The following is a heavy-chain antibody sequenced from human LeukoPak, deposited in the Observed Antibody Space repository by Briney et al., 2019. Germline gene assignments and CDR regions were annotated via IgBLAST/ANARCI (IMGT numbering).Heavy chain of an antibody. CDR1: GFNFSTYS. J-gene: IGHJ6*03. D-gene: IGHD2-2*01. CDR2: ISSTSSYI. Sequence: GGSLRLSCAASGFNFSTYSMNWVRQAPGKGLEWVSSISSTSSYIYYADSLKGRFTISRDNAKNSMYLQMNSLRAEDTAVYYCARESGSRSYYYYIDVWGKGTTVTVSS. CDR3: ARESGSRSYYYYIDV. V-gene: IGHV3-21*01.